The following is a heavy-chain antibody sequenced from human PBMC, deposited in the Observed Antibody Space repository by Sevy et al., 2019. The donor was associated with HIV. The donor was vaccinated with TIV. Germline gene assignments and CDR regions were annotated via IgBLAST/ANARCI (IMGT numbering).Heavy chain of an antibody. CDR3: ARVATGTHHNIWFDP. J-gene: IGHJ5*02. Sequence: SETLSLTCAVSGGSISSGGYSWSWIRQPPGKGLEWIGYIYHSGSTYYNPSLKSRLTISVDRSKNQFSLNLSSVTAADTAVYYCARVATGTHHNIWFDPWGQGTLVTVSS. CDR2: IYHSGST. CDR1: GGSISSGGYS. D-gene: IGHD1-1*01. V-gene: IGHV4-30-2*01.